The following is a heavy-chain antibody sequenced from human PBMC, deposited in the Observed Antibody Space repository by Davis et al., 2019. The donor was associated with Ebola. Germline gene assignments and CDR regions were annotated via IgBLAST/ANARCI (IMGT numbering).Heavy chain of an antibody. CDR3: ARVGSSGWYRYFDY. Sequence: AASVQVSCKASGYTFTSYAMNWVRQAPGQGLEWMGWITTNTGNPTYAQGFTGRFVFSLDTSVSTAYLQISSLKAEDTAVYYCARVGSSGWYRYFDYWDQGTLVTVSS. J-gene: IGHJ4*02. CDR2: ITTNTGNP. CDR1: GYTFTSYA. D-gene: IGHD6-19*01. V-gene: IGHV7-4-1*02.